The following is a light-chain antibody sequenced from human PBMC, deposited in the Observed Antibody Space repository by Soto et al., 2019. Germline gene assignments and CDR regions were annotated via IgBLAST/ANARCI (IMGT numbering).Light chain of an antibody. V-gene: IGKV3-15*01. CDR1: PNVKTR. CDR3: QQYDEWPLT. Sequence: EKVMTQSPATLSVSPGERATLSCRASPNVKTRLAWYQQKPGQAPRILIYAAFTKATGIPARFSGSASGTEFTLTIRSLQSEDFAVYYWQQYDEWPLTFGGGTKVEIK. CDR2: AAF. J-gene: IGKJ4*01.